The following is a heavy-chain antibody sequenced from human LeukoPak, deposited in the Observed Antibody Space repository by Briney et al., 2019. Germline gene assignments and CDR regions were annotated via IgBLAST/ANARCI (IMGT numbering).Heavy chain of an antibody. CDR2: FSAYNGDT. CDR1: GYTFNSHG. D-gene: IGHD3-3*01. J-gene: IGHJ5*02. V-gene: IGHV1-18*04. Sequence: ASVKVSCKAFGYTFNSHGISWVRQAPGQGLEWMGWFSAYNGDTNYAQKFQGRVTLTTDRTTSTAYLELRSLRSDDTAVYYCASIPGRDFWSGDNWFDPWGQGTLVTVSS. CDR3: ASIPGRDFWSGDNWFDP.